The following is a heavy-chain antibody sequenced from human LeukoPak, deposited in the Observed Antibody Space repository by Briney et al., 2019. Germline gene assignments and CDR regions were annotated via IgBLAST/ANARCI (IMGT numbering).Heavy chain of an antibody. J-gene: IGHJ6*03. CDR2: INHSGST. CDR3: ARDRIAGYAYYYYMDV. D-gene: IGHD3-16*01. CDR1: GGSFSGYY. Sequence: PSETLSLTCAVYGGSFSGYYWSWIRQPPGKGLKWIGEINHSGSTNYNPSLKSRVTISVDTSKNQFSLKLSSVTAADTAMYYCARDRIAGYAYYYYMDVWGKGTTVTASS. V-gene: IGHV4-34*01.